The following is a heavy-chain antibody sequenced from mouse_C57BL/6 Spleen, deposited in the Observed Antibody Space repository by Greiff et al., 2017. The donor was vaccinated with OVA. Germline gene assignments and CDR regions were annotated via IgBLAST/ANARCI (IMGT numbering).Heavy chain of an antibody. CDR3: ARYYGSSPFAY. CDR2: INPNNGGT. D-gene: IGHD1-1*01. Sequence: EVQLQQSGPELVKPGASVKMSCKASGYTFTDYNMHWVKQSHGKSLEWIGYINPNNGGTSYNQKFKGKATLTVNKYSSTAYMELRSLTSEDSAVYYVARYYGSSPFAYWGQGTLVTVSA. J-gene: IGHJ3*01. V-gene: IGHV1-22*01. CDR1: GYTFTDYN.